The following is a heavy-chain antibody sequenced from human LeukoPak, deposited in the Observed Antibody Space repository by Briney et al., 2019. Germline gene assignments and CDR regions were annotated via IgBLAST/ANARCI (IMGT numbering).Heavy chain of an antibody. J-gene: IGHJ4*02. CDR1: GYSFTSYW. D-gene: IGHD6-13*01. CDR3: ARRGAAAGFDY. CDR2: IYSGDSDT. Sequence: GASLKISCKGAGYSFTSYWIGWVRQMPGKGLEEMGSIYSGDSDTRYSPSFQGQVTISAHKSISTAYLQSSSLKASDTAMYSRARRGAAAGFDYWSQATLVTAS. V-gene: IGHV5-51*01.